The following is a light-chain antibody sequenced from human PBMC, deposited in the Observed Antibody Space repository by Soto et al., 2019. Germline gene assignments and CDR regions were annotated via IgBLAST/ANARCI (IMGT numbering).Light chain of an antibody. CDR3: HQRQSWPRT. CDR2: KTS. V-gene: IGKV3-11*01. J-gene: IGKJ1*01. CDR1: QYINTR. Sequence: EIVLTQSPATLSSFPGDRVTLSCRASQYINTRLAWYQHRPGQAPRHLIYKTSIRAAGIPARFSASGSGTDFTLTISDVQPEDFALYYCHQRQSWPRTFGQGTKVDI.